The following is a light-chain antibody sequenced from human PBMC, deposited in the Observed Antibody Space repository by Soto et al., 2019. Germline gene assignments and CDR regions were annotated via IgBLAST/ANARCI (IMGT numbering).Light chain of an antibody. J-gene: IGLJ2*01. CDR2: EVN. CDR1: SSDVGGYNY. CDR3: SSFAVSPVV. Sequence: QSVLTQPASVSGSPGQSITISCTGTSSDVGGYNYVSWYQQHPGKVPKLIIYEVNKRPSGVPDRFSGSKSGSTASLTVSGLQAEDEADYYCSSFAVSPVVFGGGTKVTVL. V-gene: IGLV2-8*01.